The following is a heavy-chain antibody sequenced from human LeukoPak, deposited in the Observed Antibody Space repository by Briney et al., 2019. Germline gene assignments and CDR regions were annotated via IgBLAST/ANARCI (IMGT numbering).Heavy chain of an antibody. CDR3: ASSGDPPAAVYYGMDV. J-gene: IGHJ6*02. CDR1: GGTFSSYA. V-gene: IGHV1-69*01. Sequence: SVKVSCKASGGTFSSYAISRVRRAPGQGLEWMGGIIPIFGTANYAQKFQGRVTITADESTSTAYMELSSLRSEDTAVYYCASSGDPPAAVYYGMDVWGQGTTVTVSS. CDR2: IIPIFGTA. D-gene: IGHD6-25*01.